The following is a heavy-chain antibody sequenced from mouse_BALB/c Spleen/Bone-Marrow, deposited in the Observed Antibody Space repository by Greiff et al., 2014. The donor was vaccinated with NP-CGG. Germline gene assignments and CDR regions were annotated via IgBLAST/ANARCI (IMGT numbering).Heavy chain of an antibody. CDR2: IDPANGNT. CDR1: GFNIKDTY. J-gene: IGHJ2*01. CDR3: ARCYYGSSYFDY. D-gene: IGHD1-1*01. Sequence: VQLQQSGAELVKPGASVKLSCTASGFNIKDTYMHWVKQRPEQGLEWIGRIDPANGNTKYDPKFQGKATITAGTSSNTAYLQLSSLTSEDTAVYYCARCYYGSSYFDYWGQGTTLTVSS. V-gene: IGHV14-3*02.